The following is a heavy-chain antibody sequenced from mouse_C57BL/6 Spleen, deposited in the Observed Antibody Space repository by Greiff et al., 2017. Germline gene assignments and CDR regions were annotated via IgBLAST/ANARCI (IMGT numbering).Heavy chain of an antibody. Sequence: QVQLQQSGAELVRPGASVTLSCKASGYTFTDYEMHWVKQTPVHGLEWIGAIAPETGGTAYNQKFKGKAILTADKSSSTAYMELRSLTSEDSAVYYCTREVGPYGAPWFAYWGQGTLVTVSA. J-gene: IGHJ3*01. CDR2: IAPETGGT. V-gene: IGHV1-15*01. CDR3: TREVGPYGAPWFAY. D-gene: IGHD1-1*02. CDR1: GYTFTDYE.